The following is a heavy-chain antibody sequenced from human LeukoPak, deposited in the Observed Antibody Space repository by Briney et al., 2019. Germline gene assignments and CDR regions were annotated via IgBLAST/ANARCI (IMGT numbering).Heavy chain of an antibody. Sequence: SETLSLTCTVSGGSISSSSYYWGWIRQPPGKGLEWIGSIYYSGSTYYNPSLKSRVTISVDTSKNQFSLKLSSVTAADTAVYYCARDTSEEYQLLYNWFDPWGQGTLVTVSS. CDR1: GGSISSSSYY. J-gene: IGHJ5*02. D-gene: IGHD2-2*02. CDR2: IYYSGST. V-gene: IGHV4-39*07. CDR3: ARDTSEEYQLLYNWFDP.